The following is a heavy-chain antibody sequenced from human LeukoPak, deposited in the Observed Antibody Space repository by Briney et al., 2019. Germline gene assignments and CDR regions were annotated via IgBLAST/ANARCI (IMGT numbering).Heavy chain of an antibody. J-gene: IGHJ3*02. CDR2: ISAYNGNT. CDR3: VLLWFGELWRHAFDI. V-gene: IGHV1-18*04. Sequence: GASVKVSCKASGYTFTSYGISWVRKAPGQGLEWMGWISAYNGNTNYAQKLQGRVTMTTDTSASTAYMELRSLRSDDTAMYYCVLLWFGELWRHAFDIWGQGTMVTVSS. D-gene: IGHD3-10*01. CDR1: GYTFTSYG.